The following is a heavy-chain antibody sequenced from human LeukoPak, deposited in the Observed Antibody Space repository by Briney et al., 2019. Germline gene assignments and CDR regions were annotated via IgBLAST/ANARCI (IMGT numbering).Heavy chain of an antibody. J-gene: IGHJ4*02. CDR1: GGSISSGGYY. CDR2: IYYSGNT. Sequence: SETLSLTCTVSGGSISSGGYYWSWIRQHPGKGLEWIGYIYYSGNTNYNPSLKSRVTISVDTSKNQFSLKLSSVTTADTAVYYCARAGGYSYGDFDYWGQGTLVTVSS. CDR3: ARAGGYSYGDFDY. V-gene: IGHV4-61*08. D-gene: IGHD5-18*01.